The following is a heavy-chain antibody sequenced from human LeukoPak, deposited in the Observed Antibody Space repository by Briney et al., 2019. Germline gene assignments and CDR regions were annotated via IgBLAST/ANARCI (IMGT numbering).Heavy chain of an antibody. CDR1: GFTFSSYA. Sequence: PGGSLRLSCAASGFTFSSYAMSWVRQAPGKGLEWVSAISGSGGSTYYADSVKGRFTISRDNSKNTLYLQMNSLRAEDTAVYYCAKDRSVEMATTYYFDYWGQGTLVTVSS. V-gene: IGHV3-23*01. CDR2: ISGSGGST. D-gene: IGHD5-24*01. J-gene: IGHJ4*02. CDR3: AKDRSVEMATTYYFDY.